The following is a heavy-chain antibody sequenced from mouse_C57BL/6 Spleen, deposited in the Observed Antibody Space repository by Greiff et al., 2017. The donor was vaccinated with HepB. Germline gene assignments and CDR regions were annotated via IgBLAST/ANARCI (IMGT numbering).Heavy chain of an antibody. CDR2: IDPNSGGT. D-gene: IGHD2-4*01. CDR3: ARGCGMDDDDGGRFAY. CDR1: GYTFTSYW. J-gene: IGHJ3*01. V-gene: IGHV1-72*01. Sequence: VQLQQPGAELVKPGASVKLSCKASGYTFTSYWMHWVKQRPGRGLEWIGRIDPNSGGTKYNEKFKSKATLTVDKPSSTAYMQLSSLTSEDAAVYYWARGCGMDDDDGGRFAYWGQGTLVTVSA.